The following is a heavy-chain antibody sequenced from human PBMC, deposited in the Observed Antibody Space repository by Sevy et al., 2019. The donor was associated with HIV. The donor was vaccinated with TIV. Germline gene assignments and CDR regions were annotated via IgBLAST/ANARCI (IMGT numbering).Heavy chain of an antibody. CDR3: VRQYAYGFDS. V-gene: IGHV5-51*01. J-gene: IGHJ4*02. CDR1: GYSFTNYW. Sequence: GESLKISCKGSGYSFTNYWMGRVRQMPGKDLECMGIFYPGDSDTRYSPSFHGQVTISVDKSSSTAYLQWNSLKASDTGIYYCVRQYAYGFDSWGQGTLVTVSS. CDR2: FYPGDSDT. D-gene: IGHD3-10*01.